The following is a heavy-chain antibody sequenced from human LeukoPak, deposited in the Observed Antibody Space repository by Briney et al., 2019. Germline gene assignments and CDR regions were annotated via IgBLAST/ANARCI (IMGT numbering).Heavy chain of an antibody. Sequence: SVKVSCKASGGTFSSYAISWVRQAPGQGLEWMGGIIPIFGTANYAQKFQGRVTITTDESTSTAYMELSSLRSEDTAVYYCARAGCSSTSCYTSRPEWFDPWGQGTQVTVSS. J-gene: IGHJ5*02. CDR1: GGTFSSYA. D-gene: IGHD2-2*02. CDR3: ARAGCSSTSCYTSRPEWFDP. V-gene: IGHV1-69*05. CDR2: IIPIFGTA.